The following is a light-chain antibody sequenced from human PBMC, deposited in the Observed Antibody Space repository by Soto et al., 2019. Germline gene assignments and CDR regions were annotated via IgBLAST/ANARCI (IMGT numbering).Light chain of an antibody. Sequence: QSALTQPPSASGSPGQSVTISCTGTSSDVGGYNYVSWYQQHPGKAPKLMISEVNNRPSGVPDRFSGSKSGNTASLTVSGLQAEDEADYYCSSYAGGPYVFGTGTKLTVL. V-gene: IGLV2-8*01. CDR2: EVN. J-gene: IGLJ1*01. CDR3: SSYAGGPYV. CDR1: SSDVGGYNY.